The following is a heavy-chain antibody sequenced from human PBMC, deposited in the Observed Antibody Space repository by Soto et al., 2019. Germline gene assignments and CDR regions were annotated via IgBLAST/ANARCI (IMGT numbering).Heavy chain of an antibody. CDR2: TRDKPNNYAA. CDR1: GFAFDAYY. CDR3: ARDTGGSYDY. J-gene: IGHJ4*02. D-gene: IGHD1-26*01. Sequence: EGQLVQSGGGLVQPGGSLRLSFTASGFAFDAYYMDWVRQVPGKGLEWIGRTRDKPNNYAAEYVASVKGRFTISRDASKDSMYLQMNTVKTEDTAVYYCARDTGGSYDYWGQGALVIVSS. V-gene: IGHV3-72*01.